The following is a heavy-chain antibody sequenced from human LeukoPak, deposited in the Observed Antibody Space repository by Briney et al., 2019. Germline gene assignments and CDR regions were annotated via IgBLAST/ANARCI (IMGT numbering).Heavy chain of an antibody. CDR1: GFTFSSYA. J-gene: IGHJ3*02. Sequence: GGSLRLSCAASGFTFSSYAMSWVRQAPGKGLEWVSAISGSGGSTYYADSVKGRFTISRDNSKNTLYLQMNSLRAEDTAVYYCAKGTPCCGGDCYSTFLDAFDIWGQGTMVTVSS. D-gene: IGHD2-21*02. CDR2: ISGSGGST. V-gene: IGHV3-23*01. CDR3: AKGTPCCGGDCYSTFLDAFDI.